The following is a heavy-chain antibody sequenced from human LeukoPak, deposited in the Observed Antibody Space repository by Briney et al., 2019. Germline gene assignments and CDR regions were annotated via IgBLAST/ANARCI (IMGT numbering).Heavy chain of an antibody. Sequence: GGXLRLSCAASGFTFSSYAMTWVRQAPGKGLEWVSSISDSSGNTYYAESVRGGFTISRDNSKNTVFLQMNSLRAEDTAIYYCAKDGVWQSYYFDYWGQGTLVTVSS. CDR2: ISDSSGNT. CDR3: AKDGVWQSYYFDY. V-gene: IGHV3-23*01. D-gene: IGHD6-19*01. J-gene: IGHJ4*02. CDR1: GFTFSSYA.